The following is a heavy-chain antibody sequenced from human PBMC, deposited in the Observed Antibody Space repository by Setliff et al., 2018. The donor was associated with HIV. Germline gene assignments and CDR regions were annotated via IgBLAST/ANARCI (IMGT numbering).Heavy chain of an antibody. D-gene: IGHD6-6*01. Sequence: LSLTCAVSGGALDDINWWNWVRQSPGKGLEWIGEIYHSGTTNYNPSLKSRVTISVDKSKNQFSLKLTSVTAADTAVYYCARDQSIAARYLFDPWGQGTLVTVSS. CDR3: ARDQSIAARYLFDP. V-gene: IGHV4-4*02. J-gene: IGHJ5*02. CDR1: GGALDDINW. CDR2: IYHSGTT.